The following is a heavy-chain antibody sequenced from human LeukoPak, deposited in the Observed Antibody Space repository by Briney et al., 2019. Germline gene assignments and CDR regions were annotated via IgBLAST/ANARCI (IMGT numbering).Heavy chain of an antibody. CDR2: IFYSGST. D-gene: IGHD3-22*01. V-gene: IGHV4-39*07. CDR3: ARREGYYRSIDY. Sequence: SETLSLTCTVSGGSISTSSYYWGWVRQPPGKGLEWIGNIFYSGSTYYSPSLKSRVTISLDTSRNQFSLKLNSVTAADTAVYYCARREGYYRSIDYWGQGTLVTVSS. J-gene: IGHJ4*02. CDR1: GGSISTSSYY.